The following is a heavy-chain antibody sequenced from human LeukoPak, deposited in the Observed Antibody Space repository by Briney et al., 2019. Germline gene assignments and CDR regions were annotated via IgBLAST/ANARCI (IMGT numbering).Heavy chain of an antibody. D-gene: IGHD3-3*01. Sequence: GASVKVSCKASGYTSTNYYMNWVRQAPGQGLEWMGMINPSGGSTSYAQKFQGRVTMTGDTSTSTVYMELSSLRSEDTAMYYCARGGEIFGVVTQHWGQGTLVTVSS. CDR3: ARGGEIFGVVTQH. J-gene: IGHJ1*01. V-gene: IGHV1-46*01. CDR2: INPSGGST. CDR1: GYTSTNYY.